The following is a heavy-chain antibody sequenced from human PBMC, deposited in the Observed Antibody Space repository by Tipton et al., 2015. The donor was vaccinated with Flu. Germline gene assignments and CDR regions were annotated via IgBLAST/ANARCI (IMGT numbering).Heavy chain of an antibody. CDR2: IHQTGST. D-gene: IGHD6-6*01. Sequence: TLSLTCSVSGDSIGSDYYWAWIRQPPGKGLEWIGNIHQTGSTYYNPSLTSRVTIAVDTSKNQFSLRLTSVTAADTAVYYCARHQSSSLLPFGYWDQGTLVTVSS. V-gene: IGHV4-38-2*01. CDR3: ARHQSSSLLPFGY. CDR1: GDSIGSDYY. J-gene: IGHJ4*02.